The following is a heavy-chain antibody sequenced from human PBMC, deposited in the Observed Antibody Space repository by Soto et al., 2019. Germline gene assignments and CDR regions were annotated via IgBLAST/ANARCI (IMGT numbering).Heavy chain of an antibody. Sequence: QVQLVQSGAEVKKPGSSVKVSCKASGGTFTGYYMHWVRQAPGQGLEWMGWINPNSGGTNYAQKFQGRVTMTRDTSISTAYMELSRLRSDDTAVYYCARATLNYDILTGYLYWFDPWGQGTLVTVSS. J-gene: IGHJ5*02. V-gene: IGHV1-2*02. CDR2: INPNSGGT. D-gene: IGHD3-9*01. CDR3: ARATLNYDILTGYLYWFDP. CDR1: GGTFTGYY.